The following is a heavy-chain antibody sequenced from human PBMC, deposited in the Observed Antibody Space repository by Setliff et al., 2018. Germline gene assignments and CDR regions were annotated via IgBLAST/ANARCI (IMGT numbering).Heavy chain of an antibody. Sequence: ASVKVSCKASGYSLTGYYMHWVRQAPGQGLEWMGIIHTGGGSASYAQKFQGRVAMTSDTSTSTVYMEVNSVRSDDTAIYYCARGGMAAAGRKGVFEYWGQGTQVTVSS. CDR3: ARGGMAAAGRKGVFEY. J-gene: IGHJ4*02. CDR2: IHTGGGSA. CDR1: GYSLTGYY. V-gene: IGHV1-46*01. D-gene: IGHD6-13*01.